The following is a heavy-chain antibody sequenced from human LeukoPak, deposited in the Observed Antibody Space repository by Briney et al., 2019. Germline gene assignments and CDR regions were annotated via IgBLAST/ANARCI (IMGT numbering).Heavy chain of an antibody. Sequence: SETLSLTCAVYGGSFSGYYWSWIRQPPGKGLEWIGETNHSGSTNYNPSLKSRVTISVDTSKNQFSLKLSSVTAADTAVYYCARGDSSGWYHFDYWGQGTLVTVSS. CDR1: GGSFSGYY. CDR3: ARGDSSGWYHFDY. J-gene: IGHJ4*02. V-gene: IGHV4-34*01. D-gene: IGHD6-19*01. CDR2: TNHSGST.